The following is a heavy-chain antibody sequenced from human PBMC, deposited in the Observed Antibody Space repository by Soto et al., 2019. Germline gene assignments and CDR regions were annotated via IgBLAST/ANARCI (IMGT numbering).Heavy chain of an antibody. D-gene: IGHD5-12*01. CDR1: GGTFSSYA. V-gene: IGHV1-69*12. Sequence: QVQLVQSGAEVKKPGSSVKVSCKASGGTFSSYAISWVRQAPGQGLEWMGGIIPIFGTANYAQKFQGRVTITADESTSTAYMELSSLRSDDTAVYYCASSVAKYDYYGMDVWGQGTTVTVSS. CDR3: ASSVAKYDYYGMDV. J-gene: IGHJ6*02. CDR2: IIPIFGTA.